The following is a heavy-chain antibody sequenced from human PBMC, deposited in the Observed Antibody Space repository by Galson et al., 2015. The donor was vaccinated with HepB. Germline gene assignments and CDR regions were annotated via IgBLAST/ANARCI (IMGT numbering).Heavy chain of an antibody. CDR1: GFSLSTSGVG. CDR3: AHRPSYDFWSGYYTWDY. D-gene: IGHD3-3*01. J-gene: IGHJ4*02. Sequence: PALVKPTQTLTLTCTFSGFSLSTSGVGVGWIRQPPGKALEWLALIYWDDDKRYSPSLKSRLTITKDTSKNQVVLTMTNMDPVDTATYYCAHRPSYDFWSGYYTWDYWGQGTLVTVSS. CDR2: IYWDDDK. V-gene: IGHV2-5*02.